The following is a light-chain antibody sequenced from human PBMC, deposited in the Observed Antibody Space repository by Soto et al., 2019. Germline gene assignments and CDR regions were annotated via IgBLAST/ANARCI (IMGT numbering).Light chain of an antibody. CDR1: QGISSY. V-gene: IGKV1-8*01. CDR2: AAS. Sequence: AIRMTQSPSSLSASTGDRVTITCRASQGISSYLAWYQQKPGKAPKLLIYAASTLQSGVPSSFSGSGAGTAVTLTISCLQSRDFATYYCQQYYSYPRTFGQGTKVEIK. CDR3: QQYYSYPRT. J-gene: IGKJ1*01.